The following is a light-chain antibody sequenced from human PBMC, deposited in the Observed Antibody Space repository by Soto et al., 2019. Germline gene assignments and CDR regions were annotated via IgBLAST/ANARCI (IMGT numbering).Light chain of an antibody. CDR2: GNS. J-gene: IGLJ3*02. Sequence: QSVLTQPPSVSGAPGQRVTISCTGSSYNIGAGYGVHWYQQLPGTAPKLLIYGNSNRPSGVPDRFSGSKSGTSASLAITGLQAEDEADYYCQSYDSSLSGWVFGGGTKVTVL. CDR1: SYNIGAGYG. V-gene: IGLV1-40*01. CDR3: QSYDSSLSGWV.